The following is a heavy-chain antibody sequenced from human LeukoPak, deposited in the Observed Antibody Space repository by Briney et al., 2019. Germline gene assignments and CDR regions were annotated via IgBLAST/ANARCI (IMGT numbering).Heavy chain of an antibody. Sequence: GGSLRLSCAASGFTFSSYAMSWVRQAPGKGLEWVSVTSDSGGSTYYADSVKGRFTISRDNSKNTLYLQMNSLRAEDTAVYYCAKEDGYSSSWYSKDDYWGQGALVTVSS. J-gene: IGHJ4*02. CDR3: AKEDGYSSSWYSKDDY. V-gene: IGHV3-23*01. D-gene: IGHD6-13*01. CDR2: TSDSGGST. CDR1: GFTFSSYA.